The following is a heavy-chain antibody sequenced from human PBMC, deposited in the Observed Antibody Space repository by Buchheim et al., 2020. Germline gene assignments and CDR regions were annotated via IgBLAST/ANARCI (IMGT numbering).Heavy chain of an antibody. CDR2: LTGSGVYT. CDR1: GFTFSNSA. J-gene: IGHJ4*02. CDR3: GKGYDGNPLDV. V-gene: IGHV3-23*01. Sequence: EVQLLESGGGLVQPGGSLRLSCAASGFTFSNSAMNWVRQAPGKGLEWVSGLTGSGVYTYYSDSVKGRFTISRDNSKNTLYMQMNRQRVEDTAVYYCGKGYDGNPLDVWGQGT. D-gene: IGHD4-23*01.